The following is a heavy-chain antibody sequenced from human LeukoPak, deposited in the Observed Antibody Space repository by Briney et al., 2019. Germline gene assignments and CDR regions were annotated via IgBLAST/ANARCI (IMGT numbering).Heavy chain of an antibody. V-gene: IGHV3-74*01. D-gene: IGHD4-23*01. CDR3: ARDKYGGNSNAFDF. J-gene: IGHJ3*01. Sequence: GGSLRLSCAASGFTFSSYWMHWVRQVPGKGLVWVSRFGTDGSRTTYADYVRGRFTISRDNAKNTLYLQMNSLRAEDTAVYYCARDKYGGNSNAFDFWGQGTLVTVSS. CDR2: FGTDGSRT. CDR1: GFTFSSYW.